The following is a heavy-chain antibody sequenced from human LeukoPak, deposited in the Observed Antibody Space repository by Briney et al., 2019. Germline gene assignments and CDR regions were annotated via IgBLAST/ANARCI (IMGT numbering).Heavy chain of an antibody. CDR1: GYTFTSYG. Sequence: ASVKVSCKASGYTFTSYGISWVRQAPGQGLEWMGWISAYNGNTNYAQKLQGRVTMTTDTSTSTAYMELRSLRSDDTAVYYCARDDCSSTSCQGSFDPWGQGTLVIVSS. J-gene: IGHJ5*02. D-gene: IGHD2-2*01. V-gene: IGHV1-18*01. CDR2: ISAYNGNT. CDR3: ARDDCSSTSCQGSFDP.